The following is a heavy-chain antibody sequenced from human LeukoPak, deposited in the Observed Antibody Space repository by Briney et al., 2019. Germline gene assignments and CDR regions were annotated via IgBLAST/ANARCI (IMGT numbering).Heavy chain of an antibody. CDR2: ISSNGGST. V-gene: IGHV3-64*01. Sequence: GGSLRLSCAASGFTFSSYAMHWVRQAPGKGLEYVSAISSNGGSTYYANSVKGRFTISRDNSKNTLYLQMGSLTAEDMAVYYCARGRRGYSGYDYFDYWGQGTLVTVSS. D-gene: IGHD5-12*01. CDR3: ARGRRGYSGYDYFDY. J-gene: IGHJ4*02. CDR1: GFTFSSYA.